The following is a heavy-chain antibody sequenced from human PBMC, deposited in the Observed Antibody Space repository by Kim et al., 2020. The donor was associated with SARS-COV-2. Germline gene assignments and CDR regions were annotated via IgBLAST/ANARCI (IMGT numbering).Heavy chain of an antibody. V-gene: IGHV3-21*01. CDR2: ISSSSSYI. Sequence: GGSLRLSCAASGFTFSSYSMNWVRQAPGKGLEWVSSISSSSSYIYYADSVKGRFTISRDNAKNSLYLQMNSLRAEDTAVYYCARVRVFLEWLPSGAYYYYYGMDVWGQGTTVTVSS. CDR1: GFTFSSYS. D-gene: IGHD3-3*01. CDR3: ARVRVFLEWLPSGAYYYYYGMDV. J-gene: IGHJ6*02.